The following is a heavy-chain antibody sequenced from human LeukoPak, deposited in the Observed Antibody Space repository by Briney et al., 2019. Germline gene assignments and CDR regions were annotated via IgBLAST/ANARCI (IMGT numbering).Heavy chain of an antibody. V-gene: IGHV1-18*01. CDR3: ATFGDYGTGFDY. CDR2: ITPNNGNT. Sequence: ASVKVSCKASIHIFATHGVSWVRQAPEQRPEWMGWITPNNGNTKYSQNLQGRVTMTTDTSTTTVYMELRSLRSDDTAVYYCATFGDYGTGFDYWGQGALVTVSS. D-gene: IGHD4-17*01. J-gene: IGHJ4*02. CDR1: IHIFATHG.